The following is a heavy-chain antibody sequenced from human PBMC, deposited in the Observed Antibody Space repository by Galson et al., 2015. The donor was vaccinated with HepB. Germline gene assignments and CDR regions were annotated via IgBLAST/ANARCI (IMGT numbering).Heavy chain of an antibody. V-gene: IGHV3-11*05. Sequence: SLRLSCAASGFTFSDYYMSWIRQAPGKGLEWVSYISSSSSYTNYADSVKGRFTISRDNAKNSLYLQMNSLRAEDTAVYYCARDPPRGDYAEYFQHWGQGTLVTVSS. D-gene: IGHD4-17*01. CDR1: GFTFSDYY. J-gene: IGHJ1*01. CDR2: ISSSSSYT. CDR3: ARDPPRGDYAEYFQH.